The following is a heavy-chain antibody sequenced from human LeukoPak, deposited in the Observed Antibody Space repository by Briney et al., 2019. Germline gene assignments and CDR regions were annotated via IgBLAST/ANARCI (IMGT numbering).Heavy chain of an antibody. V-gene: IGHV3-23*01. J-gene: IGHJ6*03. CDR2: ISDTGGTT. CDR1: GFTFSSYA. CDR3: AKYYYYYDSSGYPARYYYYYMDV. Sequence: GGSLRLSCAASGFTFSSYAMNWVRQAPGKGLEWVSSISDTGGTTYYTDSVKGRFTISRDNSKNTLYLQMNSLRAEDTAVYYCAKYYYYYDSSGYPARYYYYYMDVWGKGTTVTVSS. D-gene: IGHD3-22*01.